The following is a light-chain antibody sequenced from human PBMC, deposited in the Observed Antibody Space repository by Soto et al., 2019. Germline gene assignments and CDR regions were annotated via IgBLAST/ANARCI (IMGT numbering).Light chain of an antibody. V-gene: IGKV1-39*01. CDR2: SAS. CDR1: QSISNY. CDR3: QQSYSDTRT. Sequence: DIQMTQSPSSLSASVGDRVTITCRASQSISNYLNWYQQKAGEAPRFLIYSASSLQSGVPSRFSGSGSGTDFTLTISSLQPEDFATYYCQQSYSDTRTFGPGTKVDIK. J-gene: IGKJ3*01.